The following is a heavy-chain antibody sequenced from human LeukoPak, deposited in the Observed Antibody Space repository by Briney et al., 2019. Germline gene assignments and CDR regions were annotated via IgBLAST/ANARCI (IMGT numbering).Heavy chain of an antibody. Sequence: SETPSLTCAVYGGSFSGYYWSWSRQPPGKGLEWIGEINHSGSTNYNPSLKSRVTISVDTSKNQFSLKLSSVTAADTAVYYCARGLFYGSPGAWFDPWGQGTRVTVSS. CDR3: ARGLFYGSPGAWFDP. J-gene: IGHJ5*02. V-gene: IGHV4-34*01. D-gene: IGHD3-10*01. CDR1: GGSFSGYY. CDR2: INHSGST.